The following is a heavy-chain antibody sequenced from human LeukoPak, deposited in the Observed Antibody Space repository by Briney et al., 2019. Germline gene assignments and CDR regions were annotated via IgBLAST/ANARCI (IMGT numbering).Heavy chain of an antibody. CDR2: VDYSGNT. CDR3: AMQVGIYGDYNNWFDP. Sequence: SETLSLTCTVSGASLNNYYWNWVRQPPGEELEWIGNVDYSGNTRHNPSLKSRVTISLDISKNHFSLRLSSVTAADTAVYYCAMQVGIYGDYNNWFDPWGQGARVTVSS. D-gene: IGHD4-17*01. J-gene: IGHJ5*02. CDR1: GASLNNYY. V-gene: IGHV4-59*08.